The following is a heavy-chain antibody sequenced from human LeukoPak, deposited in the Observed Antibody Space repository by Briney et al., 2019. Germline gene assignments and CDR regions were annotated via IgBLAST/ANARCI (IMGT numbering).Heavy chain of an antibody. V-gene: IGHV3-64*01. J-gene: IGHJ6*02. CDR3: ARDHRTYGMDV. Sequence: GGSLRLSCAASGFTFSSYAIHWVRQAPGKGLEYVSVISSNGDSTYYANPVKGRFTISRDNSKNTLYLQMGSLRAEDMAVYYCARDHRTYGMDVWGQGTTVTVSS. CDR2: ISSNGDST. D-gene: IGHD3-16*02. CDR1: GFTFSSYA.